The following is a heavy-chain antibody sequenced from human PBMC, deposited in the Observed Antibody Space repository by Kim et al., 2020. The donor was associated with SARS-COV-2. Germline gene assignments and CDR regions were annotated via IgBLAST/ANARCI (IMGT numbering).Heavy chain of an antibody. Sequence: GGSLRLSCAASGFTFSSYSMNWVRQAPGKGLEWVSSISSSSSYIYYADSVKGRFTISRDNAKNSLYLQMNSLRAEDTAVYYCARDYSIAAAGTAYYYYYYGMDVWGQGTTVTVSS. V-gene: IGHV3-21*01. CDR3: ARDYSIAAAGTAYYYYYYGMDV. D-gene: IGHD6-13*01. J-gene: IGHJ6*02. CDR1: GFTFSSYS. CDR2: ISSSSSYI.